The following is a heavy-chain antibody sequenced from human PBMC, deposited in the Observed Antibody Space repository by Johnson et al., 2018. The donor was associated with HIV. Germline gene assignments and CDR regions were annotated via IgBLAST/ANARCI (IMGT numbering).Heavy chain of an antibody. CDR1: GFTFSDYY. D-gene: IGHD5-18*01. J-gene: IGHJ3*02. V-gene: IGHV3-11*04. CDR2: ISSSGSTI. Sequence: QVQLVESGGGLVKPGGSLRLSCAASGFTFSDYYMSWIRQAPGKGLEWVSYISSSGSTIYYADSVKGRFTISRDNAKNSLYLQMNSLRAEDTAVYYCGRYAVDTAMSRTRDDAFDIWGQGTMVTVSS. CDR3: GRYAVDTAMSRTRDDAFDI.